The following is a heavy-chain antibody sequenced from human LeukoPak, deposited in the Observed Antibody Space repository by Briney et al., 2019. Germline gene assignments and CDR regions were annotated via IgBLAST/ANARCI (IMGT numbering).Heavy chain of an antibody. V-gene: IGHV3-66*01. CDR2: IYSGGST. CDR3: ARVALAAGNDH. CDR1: GFTVSSNY. Sequence: GGSLRLSCAASGFTVSSNYMSWVRQAPGKGLEWVSVIYSGGSTYYADSVKGRFTISRDNSKNTLYLQMNSLRAEDTAVYYCARVALAAGNDHWGQGTLVTVSS. J-gene: IGHJ4*02. D-gene: IGHD6-13*01.